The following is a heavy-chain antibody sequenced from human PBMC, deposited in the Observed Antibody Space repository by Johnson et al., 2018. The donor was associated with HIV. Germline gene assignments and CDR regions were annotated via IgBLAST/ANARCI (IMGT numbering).Heavy chain of an antibody. Sequence: VQLVESGGGVVQPGRSLRLSCAASGFTFSSYAMHWVRQAPGKGLEWVAVISYDGSSTSYADSVKGRFTISRDNSKNTLYLQMHSLRAEDTAVYYCAKDAGWSIVGATDGRDAFDIWGQGAMVTVSS. CDR3: AKDAGWSIVGATDGRDAFDI. J-gene: IGHJ3*02. CDR1: GFTFSSYA. CDR2: ISYDGSST. D-gene: IGHD1-26*01. V-gene: IGHV3-30*04.